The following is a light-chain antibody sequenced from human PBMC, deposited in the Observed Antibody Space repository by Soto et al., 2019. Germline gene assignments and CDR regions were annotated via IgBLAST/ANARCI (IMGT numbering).Light chain of an antibody. V-gene: IGLV2-11*01. CDR3: CSYAGSYTHV. Sequence: QSALTQPPSVSGSPGQSVTISCTGTGSDVGGYDFVSWYQQHPGKAPKLMIYDVSKRPSGVPDRFSGSKSANTASLTISGLQAEDEADYHCCSYAGSYTHVFGTGTKLTV. CDR1: GSDVGGYDF. J-gene: IGLJ1*01. CDR2: DVS.